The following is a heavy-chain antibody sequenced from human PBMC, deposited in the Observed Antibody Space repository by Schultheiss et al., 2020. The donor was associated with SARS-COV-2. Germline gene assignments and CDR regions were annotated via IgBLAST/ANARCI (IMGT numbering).Heavy chain of an antibody. CDR3: AREGGTGGQLLWFGELYLNGMDV. Sequence: SETLSLTCTVSGGSISSYYWSWIRQSPGKGLEWIGSIYYSGSTNYNPSLKSRVTMSVDTSKNQFSLKLSSVTAADTAVYYCAREGGTGGQLLWFGELYLNGMDVWGQGTTVTVSS. J-gene: IGHJ6*02. CDR1: GGSISSYY. CDR2: IYYSGST. D-gene: IGHD3-10*01. V-gene: IGHV4-59*12.